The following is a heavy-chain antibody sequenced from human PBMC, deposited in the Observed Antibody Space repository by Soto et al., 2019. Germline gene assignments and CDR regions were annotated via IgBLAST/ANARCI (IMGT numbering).Heavy chain of an antibody. CDR1: GFTFDDYA. CDR2: ISWNSGSI. Sequence: EVQLVESGGGLVQPGRSLRLSCAASGFTFDDYAMHWVRQAPGKGLEWVSGISWNSGSIGYADSVKGRFTISREHAKNSLHLQMNSLRAEDMALYYSAKVLGDQDFWSGYRGFWYLDLWGRGPLVTVSS. CDR3: AKVLGDQDFWSGYRGFWYLDL. J-gene: IGHJ2*01. D-gene: IGHD3-3*01. V-gene: IGHV3-9*03.